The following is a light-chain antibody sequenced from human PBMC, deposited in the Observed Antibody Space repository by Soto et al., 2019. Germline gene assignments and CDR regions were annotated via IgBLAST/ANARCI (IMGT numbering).Light chain of an antibody. CDR1: SSDVGAYYY. J-gene: IGLJ1*01. V-gene: IGLV2-11*01. CDR2: DVT. CDR3: CSYADTYTFV. Sequence: QSALTQPPSASGSPGQSVTISCSGTSSDVGAYYYVSWYQHLPGKAPKLMIYDVTKRPSGVPDRFSGSKSGNTATLTISGHQAEDEADYYCCSYADTYTFVFGTGTKVTV.